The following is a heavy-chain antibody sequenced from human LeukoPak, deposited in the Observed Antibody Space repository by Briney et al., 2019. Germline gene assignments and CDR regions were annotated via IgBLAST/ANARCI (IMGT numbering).Heavy chain of an antibody. Sequence: RGSLRLSCEASGFTFSSHAMHWVRQTPGKGLEWVAVISHDGSKEYYRDSVEGRFTISRDKSTSTLYLQMNSLRREDTAVYYCARDRGYFLDTSTSWIHDYWGQGTLVIVSS. J-gene: IGHJ4*02. V-gene: IGHV3-30*04. CDR1: GFTFSSHA. CDR2: ISHDGSKE. D-gene: IGHD3-22*01. CDR3: ARDRGYFLDTSTSWIHDY.